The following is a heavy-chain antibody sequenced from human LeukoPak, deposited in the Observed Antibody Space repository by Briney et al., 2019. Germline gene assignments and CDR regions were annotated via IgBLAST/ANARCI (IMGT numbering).Heavy chain of an antibody. CDR3: ARHPAPWVPKSNWFDP. CDR2: IEPSDSYT. Sequence: GESLRISCKGSGYSFTSYWISWVRQMPGKGLEWMGRIEPSDSYTNYSPSFQGHVTISADKSISTAYLQWSSLKASDTAMYYCARHPAPWVPKSNWFDPWGQGTLVTVSS. V-gene: IGHV5-10-1*01. CDR1: GYSFTSYW. D-gene: IGHD1-26*01. J-gene: IGHJ5*02.